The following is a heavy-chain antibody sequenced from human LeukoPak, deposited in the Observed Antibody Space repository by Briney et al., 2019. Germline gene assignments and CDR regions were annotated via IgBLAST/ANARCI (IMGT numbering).Heavy chain of an antibody. CDR1: GFTFSSYA. CDR2: VYYDGSNK. J-gene: IGHJ4*02. V-gene: IGHV3-30*04. CDR3: VRDWGYDSSGYWQKYFDT. D-gene: IGHD3-22*01. Sequence: GGSLTFYCAASGFTFSSYAMHWLRQAPGKELEWVAVVYYDGSNKYYADFVKGRFTISRDKSKNTLYLQMNSLRAEDSAVYYCVRDWGYDSSGYWQKYFDTWGQGTLVTVSS.